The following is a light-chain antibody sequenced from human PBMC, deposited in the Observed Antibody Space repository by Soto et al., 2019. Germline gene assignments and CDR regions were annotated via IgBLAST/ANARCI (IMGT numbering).Light chain of an antibody. Sequence: EIVMTQSPATLSVSPGERATLSCRASQSVSSNLAWYQQTPGQAPSLLLYGVSTRATGIPTRFSGSGSGTEFTLTISSLQSEDFAIYYCQQYNNWTRTFGPGTKVDF. CDR3: QQYNNWTRT. CDR1: QSVSSN. J-gene: IGKJ3*01. V-gene: IGKV3D-15*01. CDR2: GVS.